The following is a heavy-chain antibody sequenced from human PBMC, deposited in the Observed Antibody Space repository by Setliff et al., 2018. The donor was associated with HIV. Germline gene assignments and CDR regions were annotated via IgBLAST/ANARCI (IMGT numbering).Heavy chain of an antibody. V-gene: IGHV4-4*07. CDR3: ARDRCSGCYRFDY. D-gene: IGHD6-19*01. CDR2: IYGSGST. Sequence: PSETLSLTCTVSGGSIRSYYWSWIRQPAGKGLEWIGRIYGSGSTNYNPSLESRVTMSVDTSKNQVSLKLNSVTAADAAVYYCARDRCSGCYRFDYWGQGTLVTVSS. J-gene: IGHJ4*02. CDR1: GGSIRSYY.